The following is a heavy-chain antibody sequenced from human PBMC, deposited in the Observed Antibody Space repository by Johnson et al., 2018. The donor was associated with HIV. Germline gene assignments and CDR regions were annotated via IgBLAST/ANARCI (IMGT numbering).Heavy chain of an antibody. V-gene: IGHV3-13*01. CDR2: IGTAGDT. CDR1: GFTFSSYD. D-gene: IGHD6-13*01. J-gene: IGHJ3*02. CDR3: ARAGSSPAANDAFDI. Sequence: VQLVESGGGLVQPGGSLRLSCAASGFTFSSYDMHWVRQATGKGLEWVSAIGTAGDTYYPGSVKGRFTISREHAKNSLYLQMNSLRAGDTAVYYCARAGSSPAANDAFDIWGQGTMVTVSS.